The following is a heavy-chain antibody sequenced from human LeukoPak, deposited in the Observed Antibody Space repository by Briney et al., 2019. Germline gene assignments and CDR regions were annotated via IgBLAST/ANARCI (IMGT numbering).Heavy chain of an antibody. CDR3: ARGSDDFWSGYYRPPFDY. D-gene: IGHD3-3*01. CDR1: GGSFSGYY. CDR2: INHSGST. Sequence: PSETLSLTCAVYGGSFSGYYWSWIRQPPGKGLEWIGEINHSGSTNYNPSLKSRVTISVDTSKNQFSLKLSSVTAADTAVYYCARGSDDFWSGYYRPPFDYWGQGTLVAVSS. V-gene: IGHV4-34*01. J-gene: IGHJ4*02.